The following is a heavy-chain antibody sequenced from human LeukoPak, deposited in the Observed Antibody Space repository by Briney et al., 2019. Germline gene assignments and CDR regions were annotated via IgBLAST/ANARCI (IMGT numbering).Heavy chain of an antibody. Sequence: SETLSLTCTVSGGSISNTNYYWAWIRQPPGKGLGWIGSIYHSATTYYNPSLESRAAMSVDTSKNQFSLKLSSVTAADTAAYYCARLCYQQCYFDYWGQGTPVTVSS. V-gene: IGHV4-39*01. CDR2: IYHSATT. J-gene: IGHJ4*02. CDR3: ARLCYQQCYFDY. CDR1: GGSISNTNYY. D-gene: IGHD2-2*01.